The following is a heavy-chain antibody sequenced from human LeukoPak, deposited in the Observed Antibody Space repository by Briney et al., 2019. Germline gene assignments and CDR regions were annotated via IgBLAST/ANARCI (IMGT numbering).Heavy chain of an antibody. CDR2: INPNSGGT. Sequence: ASVKVSCKASGYTFTGYYMHWVRQAPGQGLEWMGWINPNSGGTNYAQKFQGRVTMTRDTSISTAYMELSRLRSDETAVYYCASPGMTAAGTKAFDIWGQGTMVTVSS. CDR1: GYTFTGYY. CDR3: ASPGMTAAGTKAFDI. J-gene: IGHJ3*02. V-gene: IGHV1-2*02. D-gene: IGHD6-13*01.